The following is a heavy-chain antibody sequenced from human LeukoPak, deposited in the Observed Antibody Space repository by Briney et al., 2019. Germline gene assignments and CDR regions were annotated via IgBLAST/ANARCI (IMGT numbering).Heavy chain of an antibody. CDR1: GFTFSSYG. CDR3: ASTYCDFWSGYYGLFYYYYMDV. CDR2: ISYDGSNK. D-gene: IGHD3-3*01. Sequence: GGSLRLSCITSGFTFSSYGMHWVRQAPGKGLEWVAVISYDGSNKYYADSVKGRFTISRDNSKNTLYLQMNSLRAEDTAVYYCASTYCDFWSGYYGLFYYYYMDVWGKGTTVTVSS. J-gene: IGHJ6*03. V-gene: IGHV3-30*19.